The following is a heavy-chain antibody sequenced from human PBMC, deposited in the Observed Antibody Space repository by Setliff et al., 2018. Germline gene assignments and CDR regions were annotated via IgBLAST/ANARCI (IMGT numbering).Heavy chain of an antibody. V-gene: IGHV1-18*01. J-gene: IGHJ4*02. CDR1: GYNFITLG. CDR2: ISPYSGKT. D-gene: IGHD2-15*01. CDR3: ARGRWHDIVVSIPGDY. Sequence: ASVKISCKTSGYNFITLGINWVRQAPGQRLEWVGWISPYSGKTDYAQKFQDRDIMTIDSATTTTYMELNTLRSDDTAVYYGARGRWHDIVVSIPGDYWGQGTQVTVSS.